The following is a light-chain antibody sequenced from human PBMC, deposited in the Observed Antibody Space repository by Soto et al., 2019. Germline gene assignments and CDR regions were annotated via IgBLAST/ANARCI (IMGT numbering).Light chain of an antibody. J-gene: IGKJ5*01. Sequence: DIEMTQSAPSVPASVGQPVSITSRSSQGIKNWLAWYQQRPGKAPNLLIYTGSSLQSGVPSRFSGSGSGTDFTLTINSLQPEDFATYYCQQGASFPITFGQGTRLEIK. V-gene: IGKV1-12*01. CDR3: QQGASFPIT. CDR1: QGIKNW. CDR2: TGS.